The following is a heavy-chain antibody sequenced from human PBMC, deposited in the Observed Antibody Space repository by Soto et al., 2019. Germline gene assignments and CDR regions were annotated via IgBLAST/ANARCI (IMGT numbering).Heavy chain of an antibody. CDR3: ARDLVPIMVTGRGRGGYFQH. CDR1: GFTFSSYA. D-gene: IGHD3-10*01. J-gene: IGHJ1*01. Sequence: QVQLVESGGGVVQPGRSLRLSCAASGFTFSSYAMHWVRQAPGKGLEWVAVISYDGSNKYYADSVKGRFTISRDNSKNTLHQQMNSRRAEDTVVYYCARDLVPIMVTGRGRGGYFQHWGQGTLVTVSS. CDR2: ISYDGSNK. V-gene: IGHV3-30-3*01.